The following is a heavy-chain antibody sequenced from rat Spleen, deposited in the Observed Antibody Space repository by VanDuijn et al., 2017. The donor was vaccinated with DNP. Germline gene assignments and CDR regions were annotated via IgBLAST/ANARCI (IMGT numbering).Heavy chain of an antibody. V-gene: IGHV2-41*01. D-gene: IGHD4-3*01. CDR2: IWKHGAN. CDR3: ARDLIIRDTTSAMDA. CDR1: GFSLTSYN. J-gene: IGHJ4*01. Sequence: QVQLKESGPGLVQPSQTLSLTCTVAGFSLTSYNVHWVRQPPGKGLEWMGVIWKHGANRYNSALKSRLSFSKATSKSQVFLKLNSLQTEDTATYYCARDLIIRDTTSAMDAWGQGTSVTVSS.